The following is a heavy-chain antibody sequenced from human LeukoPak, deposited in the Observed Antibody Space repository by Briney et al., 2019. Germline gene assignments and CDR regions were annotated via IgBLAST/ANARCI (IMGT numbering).Heavy chain of an antibody. J-gene: IGHJ5*02. D-gene: IGHD3-22*01. V-gene: IGHV2-5*01. Sequence: SGPTLVKPTQTLTLTCTFSGFSLSTRGVGVGWIRQPPGKALEWLALIYWNDDKRYSPSLKSRLTITKDTSKNQVVLTMTNMDPVDTATYYCAQQLETAYYYDSSGYYHNWFDPWGQGTLVTVSS. CDR2: IYWNDDK. CDR1: GFSLSTRGVG. CDR3: AQQLETAYYYDSSGYYHNWFDP.